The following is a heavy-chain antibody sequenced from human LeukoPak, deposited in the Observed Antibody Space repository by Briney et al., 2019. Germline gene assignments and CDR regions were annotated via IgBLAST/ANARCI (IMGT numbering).Heavy chain of an antibody. J-gene: IGHJ6*02. D-gene: IGHD2-15*01. CDR1: GGPISSYY. Sequence: SETLSLTCSVSGGPISSYYWSWIRQPPGKGLEWIGYICYSGSSNYNPSLKSRVTISVDTSKNQFSLKLSSVTAADTAVYYCARHGYCSGGTCYSNYYYGMDVWGQGTTVTVSS. V-gene: IGHV4-59*01. CDR2: ICYSGSS. CDR3: ARHGYCSGGTCYSNYYYGMDV.